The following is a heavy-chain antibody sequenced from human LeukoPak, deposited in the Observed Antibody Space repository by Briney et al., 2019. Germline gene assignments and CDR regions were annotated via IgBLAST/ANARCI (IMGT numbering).Heavy chain of an antibody. V-gene: IGHV3-23*01. CDR1: GFTFSSYA. CDR3: AKDLSPLYYYYGMDV. Sequence: PGGSLRLSCAASGFTFSSYAMSWVRQASGKGLEWVSGISGSGGSTYYADSVKGRFTISRDNSKNTLYLQMNSLSAEDTAVYYCAKDLSPLYYYYGMDVWGRGTTVTVSS. CDR2: ISGSGGST. J-gene: IGHJ6*02.